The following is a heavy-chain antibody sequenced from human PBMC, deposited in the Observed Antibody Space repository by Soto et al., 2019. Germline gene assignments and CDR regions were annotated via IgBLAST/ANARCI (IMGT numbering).Heavy chain of an antibody. CDR3: ARMDYGDPGSYFDY. V-gene: IGHV3-74*01. CDR1: GFTFSSYC. CDR2: INSDGSST. J-gene: IGHJ4*02. Sequence: PGGSLRLSCAASGFTFSSYCMHWVRRAPGKGLVWVSRINSDGSSTSYADSVKGRFTISRDNAKNTLYLQMNSLRAEDTAVYYCARMDYGDPGSYFDYWGQGTLVTVSS. D-gene: IGHD4-17*01.